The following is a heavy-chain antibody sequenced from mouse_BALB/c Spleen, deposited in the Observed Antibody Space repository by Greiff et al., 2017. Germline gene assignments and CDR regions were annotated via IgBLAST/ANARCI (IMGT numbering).Heavy chain of an antibody. CDR1: GYTFTSYW. J-gene: IGHJ4*01. CDR2: INPSTGYT. CDR3: ARRGYAMDY. V-gene: IGHV1-7*01. Sequence: VQLQQSGAELAKPGASVKMSCKASGYTFTSYWMHWVKQRPGQGLEWIGYINPSTGYTEYNQKFKDKATLTADKSSSTAYMQLSSLTSEDSAVYYGARRGYAMDYWGQGTSVTVSA.